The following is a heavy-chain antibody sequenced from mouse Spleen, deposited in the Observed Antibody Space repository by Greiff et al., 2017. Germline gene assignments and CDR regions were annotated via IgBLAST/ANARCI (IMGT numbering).Heavy chain of an antibody. V-gene: IGHV1-69*01. CDR1: GYTFTSYW. J-gene: IGHJ3*01. CDR2: IDPSDSYT. Sequence: VQLQQPGAELVMPGASVKLSCKASGYTFTSYWMHWVKQRPGQGLEWIGEIDPSDSYTNYNQKFKGKATLTVDKSSSTAYMQLSSLTSEDSAVYYCARSRGDGAWFAYWGQGTLVTVSA. CDR3: ARSRGDGAWFAY.